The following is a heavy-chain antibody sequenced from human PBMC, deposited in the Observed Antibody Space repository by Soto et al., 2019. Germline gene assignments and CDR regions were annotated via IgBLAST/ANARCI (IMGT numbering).Heavy chain of an antibody. V-gene: IGHV6-1*01. D-gene: IGHD2-15*01. J-gene: IGHJ6*02. Sequence: LSQTLSLTCAISGDSVSSNSAAWDWIRQSPSGGLEWLGRTYYRSKWYNDYAVSVKSRITINPDTPKNQISLQLNSVSPEDTAVYYCARDISKTIGTRGGDYYYGMDVWRQGTTVTVS. CDR2: TYYRSKWYN. CDR1: GDSVSSNSAA. CDR3: ARDISKTIGTRGGDYYYGMDV.